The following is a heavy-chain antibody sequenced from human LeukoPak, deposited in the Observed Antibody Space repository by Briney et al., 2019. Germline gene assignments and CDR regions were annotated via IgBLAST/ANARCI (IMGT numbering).Heavy chain of an antibody. D-gene: IGHD2-15*01. CDR2: ISGSGGST. J-gene: IGHJ4*02. CDR3: ASGYCSGGSCYEGVDY. Sequence: PGGSLRPSCAASGFTFSSYAMSWVRQAPGKGLEWVSAISGSGGSTYYADSVKGRFTISRDNSKNTLYLQMNSLRAEDTAVYYCASGYCSGGSCYEGVDYWGQGTLVTVSS. V-gene: IGHV3-23*01. CDR1: GFTFSSYA.